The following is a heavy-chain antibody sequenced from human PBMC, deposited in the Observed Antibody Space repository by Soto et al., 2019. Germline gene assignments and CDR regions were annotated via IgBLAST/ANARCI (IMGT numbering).Heavy chain of an antibody. CDR3: AKDRGMTTVTTVDD. D-gene: IGHD4-17*01. CDR2: ISGSGDNT. V-gene: IGHV3-23*01. J-gene: IGHJ4*02. Sequence: EVQLLESGGGLVQPGGSLRLSCVASGFTFTNYAMSWVRQAPEKGLEWVSTISGSGDNTYYVDSVKGLFTISRDNSKNTLYLQMNNLRAEDTAVYFCAKDRGMTTVTTVDDWGQGDLVTASA. CDR1: GFTFTNYA.